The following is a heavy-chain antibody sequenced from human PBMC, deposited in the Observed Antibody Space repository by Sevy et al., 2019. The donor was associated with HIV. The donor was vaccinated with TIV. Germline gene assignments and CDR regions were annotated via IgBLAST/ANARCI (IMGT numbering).Heavy chain of an antibody. Sequence: GGSLRLSCAASGFTFGSYAMHWVRQAPGKGLEWVAVISYAGSNKYYADSVKGRFTISRDNSKNTLYLQMNSLRAEDTAVYYGARDKVITGTTYYYYGTDVWGQGTTVTVSS. CDR2: ISYAGSNK. V-gene: IGHV3-30-3*01. D-gene: IGHD1-20*01. CDR3: ARDKVITGTTYYYYGTDV. J-gene: IGHJ6*02. CDR1: GFTFGSYA.